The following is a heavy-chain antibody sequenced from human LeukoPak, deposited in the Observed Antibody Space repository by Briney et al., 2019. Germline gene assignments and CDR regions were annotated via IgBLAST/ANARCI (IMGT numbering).Heavy chain of an antibody. CDR3: AREGNGDAFDI. J-gene: IGHJ3*02. CDR2: ISAYNGNT. CDR1: GYTFTSYG. V-gene: IGHV1-18*01. Sequence: ASVKVSCKASGYTFTSYGISWVRQAPGQGLERMGWISAYNGNTNYAQKLQGRVTMTTDTSTSTAYRELRSLRSDDTAVYYCAREGNGDAFDIWGQGTMVTVSS. D-gene: IGHD2-8*01.